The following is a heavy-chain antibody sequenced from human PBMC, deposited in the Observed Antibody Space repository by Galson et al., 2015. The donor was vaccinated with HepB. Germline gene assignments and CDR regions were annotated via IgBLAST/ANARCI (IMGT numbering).Heavy chain of an antibody. CDR1: GFTFDDYA. V-gene: IGHV3-9*01. D-gene: IGHD6-13*01. Sequence: SLRLSCAASGFTFDDYAMHWVRQAPGKGLEWVSGISWNSGSIGYADSVKGRFTISRDNAKNSLYLQMNSLRAEDTALYYCAKAGNSGALSYYYCGMDVWGQGTTVTVSS. CDR2: ISWNSGSI. J-gene: IGHJ6*02. CDR3: AKAGNSGALSYYYCGMDV.